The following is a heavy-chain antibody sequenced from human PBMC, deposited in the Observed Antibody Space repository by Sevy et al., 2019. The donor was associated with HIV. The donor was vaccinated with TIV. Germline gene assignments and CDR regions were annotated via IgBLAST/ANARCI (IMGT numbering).Heavy chain of an antibody. CDR2: ISYDGVIK. Sequence: GGSLRLSCAASGFTFSSHAMHWVRQAPGKGLEWVALISYDGVIKYYAESVKGRFTISRDNSENTLYLQINSLRADDTAVYYCAREAGYSTGWSPGNYWGQGTLVTVSS. J-gene: IGHJ4*02. D-gene: IGHD6-19*01. V-gene: IGHV3-30*14. CDR1: GFTFSSHA. CDR3: AREAGYSTGWSPGNY.